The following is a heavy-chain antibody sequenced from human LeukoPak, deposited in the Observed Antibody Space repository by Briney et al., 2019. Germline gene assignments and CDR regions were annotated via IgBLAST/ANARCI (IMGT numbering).Heavy chain of an antibody. CDR3: ARDTSQPGLIDS. Sequence: GGSLRLSCAASGFTFSRYAMNWVRQAPGKGLEWVSYINTGSSDIHYADSVKGRFTISRDNARNTLYLQLSSLRAEDSGVYYCARDTSQPGLIDSWGQGTLVTVSS. CDR2: INTGSSDI. V-gene: IGHV3-21*05. CDR1: GFTFSRYA. J-gene: IGHJ4*02. D-gene: IGHD2-2*01.